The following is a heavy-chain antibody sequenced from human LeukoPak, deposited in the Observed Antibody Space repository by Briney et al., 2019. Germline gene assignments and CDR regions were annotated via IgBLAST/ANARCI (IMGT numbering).Heavy chain of an antibody. J-gene: IGHJ4*02. CDR3: AKKGDYVWGSYRFDY. Sequence: GGSLRLSCAASGFTFSSYAMSWVRQAPGKGLEWVSAISGSGGSTYYADSVKGRFTISRDNSKNPLYLQMNSLRAEDTAVYYCAKKGDYVWGSYRFDYWGQGTLVTVSS. V-gene: IGHV3-23*01. D-gene: IGHD3-16*02. CDR2: ISGSGGST. CDR1: GFTFSSYA.